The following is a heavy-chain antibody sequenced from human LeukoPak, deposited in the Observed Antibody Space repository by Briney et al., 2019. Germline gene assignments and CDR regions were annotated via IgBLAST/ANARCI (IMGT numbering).Heavy chain of an antibody. Sequence: SETLSLTCAVYGGSFSGYYWSWIRQPPGKGLEWIGEINHSGSTNYNPSLKSRVTISVDTSKNQFSLKLNSVTDADTAVYYCARGPGGTTDSFDYWGQGTLVAVSS. CDR3: ARGPGGTTDSFDY. V-gene: IGHV4-34*01. J-gene: IGHJ4*02. D-gene: IGHD1-1*01. CDR2: INHSGST. CDR1: GGSFSGYY.